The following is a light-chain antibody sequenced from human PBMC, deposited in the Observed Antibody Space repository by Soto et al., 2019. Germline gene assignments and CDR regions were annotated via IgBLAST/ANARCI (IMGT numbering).Light chain of an antibody. CDR1: QTDSSTY. Sequence: EIVLTQSPGTLSLSPGERATLSCRASQTDSSTYIAWYQQSPGQPPRLLIYGASSRATGIPDRFSGSGSGTKYSLTISRLQPQDFAVYFCQQYGRTPPFTFGQGTKVEIK. CDR2: GAS. J-gene: IGKJ2*01. V-gene: IGKV3-20*01. CDR3: QQYGRTPPFT.